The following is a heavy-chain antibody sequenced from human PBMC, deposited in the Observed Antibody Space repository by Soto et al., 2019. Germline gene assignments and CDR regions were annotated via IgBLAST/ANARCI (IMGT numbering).Heavy chain of an antibody. CDR1: GGTFSSYA. CDR3: ARDKCELLRGIFDY. D-gene: IGHD1-26*01. CDR2: IIPILGIA. Sequence: ASVKVSCKASGGTFSSYAISWVRQAPGQGLEWRGGIIPILGIANYAQKVQGRVTITADKSTSTAYMELSSLRSEDTAVYYCARDKCELLRGIFDYWGQGTLVTVSS. J-gene: IGHJ4*02. V-gene: IGHV1-69*10.